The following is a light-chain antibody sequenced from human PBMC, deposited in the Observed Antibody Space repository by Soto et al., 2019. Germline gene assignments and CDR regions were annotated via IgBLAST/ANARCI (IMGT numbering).Light chain of an antibody. J-gene: IGKJ2*01. CDR3: QQYNNWPPYT. V-gene: IGKV3-15*01. CDR2: DAS. CDR1: QSVSSD. Sequence: EIVMTQSPATLSVSPGERATLSCRASQSVSSDLAGYQQKPGQPPRLLIYDASTRATGIPARFSGSRSGTEFTLTISSLQSEDFAVYYCQQYNNWPPYTFGQGTKLEIK.